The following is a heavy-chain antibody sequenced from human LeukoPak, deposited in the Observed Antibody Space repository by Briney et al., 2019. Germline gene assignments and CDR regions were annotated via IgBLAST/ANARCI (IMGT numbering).Heavy chain of an antibody. V-gene: IGHV3-23*01. CDR3: AYRTGFDY. CDR1: GLTFSNYD. Sequence: GGSLRLSCVVSGLTFSNYDMSWVRQAPGKGLEWVSTISISGDNTYYPDSVKSRFTISRDNSKNTLYLQMNSLRAEDTAVYYCAYRTGFDYWGQGTLVTVSS. CDR2: ISISGDNT. J-gene: IGHJ4*02. D-gene: IGHD3-16*02.